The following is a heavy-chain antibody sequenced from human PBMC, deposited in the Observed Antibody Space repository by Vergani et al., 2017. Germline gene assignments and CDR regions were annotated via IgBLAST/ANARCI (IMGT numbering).Heavy chain of an antibody. Sequence: QVQLQESGPGLVKPSETLSLTCAVSGYSISSGYYWGWIRQPPGKGLEWIGSIYHSGSTYYNPSLKSRVTISVDTSKNQFSLKLSSVTAADTAVYYCARQPPPVGGDYWGQGTLVTVSS. CDR2: IYHSGST. CDR3: ARQPPPVGGDY. CDR1: GYSISSGYY. D-gene: IGHD3-16*01. J-gene: IGHJ4*02. V-gene: IGHV4-38-2*01.